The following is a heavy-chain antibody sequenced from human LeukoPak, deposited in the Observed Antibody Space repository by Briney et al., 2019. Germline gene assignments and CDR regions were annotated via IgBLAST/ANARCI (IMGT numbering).Heavy chain of an antibody. D-gene: IGHD3-22*01. Sequence: GSLRLSCAASGFTFSSYAMSWVRPAPGKGLEWVSAISGSGGSTYYADSVKGRFTISRDNSKNTLYLQMNSLRAEDTAVYYCARLPVITMIVVVIPGYFDYWGQGTLVTVSS. CDR2: ISGSGGST. CDR3: ARLPVITMIVVVIPGYFDY. J-gene: IGHJ4*02. CDR1: GFTFSSYA. V-gene: IGHV3-23*01.